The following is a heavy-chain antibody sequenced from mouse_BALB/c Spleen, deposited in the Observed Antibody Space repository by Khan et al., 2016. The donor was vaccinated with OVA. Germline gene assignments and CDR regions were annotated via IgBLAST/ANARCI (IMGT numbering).Heavy chain of an antibody. V-gene: IGHV9-3-1*01. CDR3: ASVGYGYFDV. CDR2: KITYTGEP. J-gene: IGHJ1*01. CDR1: GYTFTNYG. Sequence: QIQLVQSGPELKKPAETVSISCKVSGYTFTNYGMNWVKQTSGKGLQWMGWKITYTGEPTYADDFKGRFAYSLDTSDNPAFLQFNNLTNEDTATYGCASVGYGYFDVWGAGTTVTVSS.